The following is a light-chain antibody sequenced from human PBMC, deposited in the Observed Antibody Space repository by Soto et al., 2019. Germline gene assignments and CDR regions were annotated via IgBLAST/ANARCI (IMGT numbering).Light chain of an antibody. Sequence: EVVLTQSPGTLSLSPGERVTLSCRASQSVSSDYLAWYQHKPAQAPRLLIYAASSRATGIPDRFTDSGSGTDFTLTISRLEPEDFAVYYCQQYGSSPPYTFGQGTKLEIK. CDR2: AAS. CDR3: QQYGSSPPYT. V-gene: IGKV3-20*01. CDR1: QSVSSDY. J-gene: IGKJ2*01.